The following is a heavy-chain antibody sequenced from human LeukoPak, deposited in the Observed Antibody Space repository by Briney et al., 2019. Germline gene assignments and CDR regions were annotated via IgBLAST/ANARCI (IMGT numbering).Heavy chain of an antibody. D-gene: IGHD1-26*01. J-gene: IGHJ4*02. CDR1: GFTFSNYG. Sequence: GGSLRLSCAASGFTFSNYGVNWVRQAPGKGLEWVANIKQDGSEKYYVDSVKGRFTISRDNAKNSLYLQMNSLRAEDTAVYYCARGGGATLNYWGQGTLVTVSS. CDR2: IKQDGSEK. CDR3: ARGGGATLNY. V-gene: IGHV3-7*01.